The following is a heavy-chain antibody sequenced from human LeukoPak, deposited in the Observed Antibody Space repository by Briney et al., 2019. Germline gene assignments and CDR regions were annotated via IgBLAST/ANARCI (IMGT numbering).Heavy chain of an antibody. D-gene: IGHD5-12*01. J-gene: IGHJ4*02. Sequence: GGSLRLSCTASGFTFGDYAMSWVRQAPGKGLEWVGFIRSKAYGGTTEYAASVKGRFTISRDDSKSIGYLQMNRLKTEDTAVYYCTRARGVVASMMLDYWGQGTLVTVSS. CDR1: GFTFGDYA. V-gene: IGHV3-49*04. CDR3: TRARGVVASMMLDY. CDR2: IRSKAYGGTT.